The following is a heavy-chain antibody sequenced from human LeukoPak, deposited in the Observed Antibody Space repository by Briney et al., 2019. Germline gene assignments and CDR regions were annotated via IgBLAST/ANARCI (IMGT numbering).Heavy chain of an antibody. CDR1: GYTFTGYY. CDR3: ARAPSIRVITNFDY. J-gene: IGHJ4*02. V-gene: IGHV1-2*02. D-gene: IGHD3-16*02. CDR2: INPNDGDT. Sequence: GASVKVSCKASGYTFTGYYIHWVRQAPGQGLEWMGWINPNDGDTNYAQKFQGRVTMTRDTSISTAYMELSRLRSDDTAVYYCARAPSIRVITNFDYWGQGTLVTVSS.